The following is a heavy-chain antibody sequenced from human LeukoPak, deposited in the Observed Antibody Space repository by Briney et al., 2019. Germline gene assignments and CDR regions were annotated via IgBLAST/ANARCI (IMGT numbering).Heavy chain of an antibody. J-gene: IGHJ4*02. D-gene: IGHD2-2*02. Sequence: SETLSLTCTVSGGSISSSSYYWGWIRQPPGKGLEWIGSIYYSGSTYYNPSLKSRVTIPVDTSKNQFSPKLSSVTAADTAVYYCARADCSSTSCYNSGGDFDYWGQGTLVTVSS. CDR1: GGSISSSSYY. CDR3: ARADCSSTSCYNSGGDFDY. CDR2: IYYSGST. V-gene: IGHV4-39*07.